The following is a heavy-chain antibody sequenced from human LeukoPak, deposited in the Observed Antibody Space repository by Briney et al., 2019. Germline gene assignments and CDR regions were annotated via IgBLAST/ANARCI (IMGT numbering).Heavy chain of an antibody. CDR3: ARIAAAGTPPTA. V-gene: IGHV4-4*07. CDR2: IYTSGST. J-gene: IGHJ5*02. Sequence: SETLSLTCTVSGGSISSYYWSWIQQPAGKGLEWIGRIYTSGSTNYNPSLKSRVTMSVDTSKNQFSLKLSSVTAADTAVYYCARIAAAGTPPTAWGQGTLVTVSS. D-gene: IGHD6-13*01. CDR1: GGSISSYY.